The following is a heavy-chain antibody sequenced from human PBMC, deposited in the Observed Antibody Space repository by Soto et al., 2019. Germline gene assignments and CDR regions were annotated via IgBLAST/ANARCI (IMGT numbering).Heavy chain of an antibody. V-gene: IGHV4-59*01. CDR2: IYYSGST. CDR1: GGSISSYY. D-gene: IGHD3-22*01. Sequence: SETLSLTCTVSGGSISSYYWSWIRQPPGKGLEWIGYIYYSGSTNYNPSLKSRVTISVDTSKNQFSLKLSSVTAADTAVYYCASHYYDSSGYYDYWGQGTLVTVSS. CDR3: ASHYYDSSGYYDY. J-gene: IGHJ4*02.